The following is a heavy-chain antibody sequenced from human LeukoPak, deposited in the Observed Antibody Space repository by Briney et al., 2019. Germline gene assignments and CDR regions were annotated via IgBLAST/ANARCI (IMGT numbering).Heavy chain of an antibody. J-gene: IGHJ3*02. D-gene: IGHD3-10*01. CDR2: IYSGGST. Sequence: GGSLRLSCAASGFTDSSNYMSWVRQAPGKGLEWVSVIYSGGSTYYADSVKGRFTISRDNSKNTLYLQMNSLRAEDTAVYYCARILLWFGELSWAFDIWGQGTMVTVSS. CDR3: ARILLWFGELSWAFDI. CDR1: GFTDSSNY. V-gene: IGHV3-53*01.